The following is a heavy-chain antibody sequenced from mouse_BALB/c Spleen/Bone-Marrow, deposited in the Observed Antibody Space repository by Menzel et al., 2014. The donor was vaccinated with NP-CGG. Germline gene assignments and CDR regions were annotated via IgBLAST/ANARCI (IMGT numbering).Heavy chain of an antibody. D-gene: IGHD1-1*01. J-gene: IGHJ2*02. Sequence: VKLMESGPGLVAPSQSLSITCTVSGFSLTDYGVNWVRQPPGKGLEWLGMIWGDGRTDDNSALKSRLSISKDNSKSQVFLKMNSRQTDDTARYYCARNCYDSSFYFDYRGQGTSLTVSS. CDR2: IWGDGRT. CDR1: GFSLTDYG. CDR3: ARNCYDSSFYFDY. V-gene: IGHV2-6-7*01.